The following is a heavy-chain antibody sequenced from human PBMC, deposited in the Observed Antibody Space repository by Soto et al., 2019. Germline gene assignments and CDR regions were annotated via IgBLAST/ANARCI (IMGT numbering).Heavy chain of an antibody. CDR3: AIAQQAIYGMDV. D-gene: IGHD6-13*01. Sequence: SQTLPLTCAISGDSVSSNSAAWNWIRQSPSRGLEWLGRTYYRSKWYNDYAVSVKSRITINPDTSKNQFSLQLNSVTPEDTAVYYCAIAQQAIYGMDVWGQGTTVTVSS. J-gene: IGHJ6*02. CDR2: TYYRSKWYN. CDR1: GDSVSSNSAA. V-gene: IGHV6-1*01.